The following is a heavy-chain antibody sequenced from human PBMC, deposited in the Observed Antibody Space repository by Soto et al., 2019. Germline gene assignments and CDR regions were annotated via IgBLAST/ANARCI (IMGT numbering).Heavy chain of an antibody. CDR2: ISGSGDTT. Sequence: GGSLRLSCAGSGFTFSSYAMSWVRQAPGKGLEWVSAISGSGDTTYYADSVKGRFTISRDNSKNTLYLQMNSPRVEDTAVYYCAKDMKYNWNDDDYWGHGILVTVSS. CDR1: GFTFSSYA. J-gene: IGHJ4*01. CDR3: AKDMKYNWNDDDY. D-gene: IGHD1-20*01. V-gene: IGHV3-23*01.